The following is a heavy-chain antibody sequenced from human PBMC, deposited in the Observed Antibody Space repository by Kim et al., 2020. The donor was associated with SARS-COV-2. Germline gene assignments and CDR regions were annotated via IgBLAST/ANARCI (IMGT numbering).Heavy chain of an antibody. J-gene: IGHJ6*02. CDR1: GFTFSSYW. Sequence: GSLRLSCAASGFTFSSYWMSWVHQAPGKGLEWVANIKQDGSEKYYVDSVKGRFTISRDNAKNSLYLQMNSLRAEDTAVYYCAREDVSMVRGVIMSGYYYYYGMDVWGQGTTVTVSS. D-gene: IGHD3-10*01. CDR3: AREDVSMVRGVIMSGYYYYYGMDV. V-gene: IGHV3-7*01. CDR2: IKQDGSEK.